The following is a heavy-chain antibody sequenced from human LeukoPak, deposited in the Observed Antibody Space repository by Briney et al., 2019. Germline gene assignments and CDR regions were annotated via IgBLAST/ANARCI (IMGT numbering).Heavy chain of an antibody. CDR3: AREAYSSSLSDY. J-gene: IGHJ4*02. D-gene: IGHD6-6*01. CDR1: GGSISSFY. Sequence: SETLSLTCTVSGGSISSFYWSWIRQPPGKGLEWIGYIYYTGSTNYNSSLKSRVTISVDTSKNQFSLNLSSVTAADTAMYYCAREAYSSSLSDYWGQGTLVTVSS. CDR2: IYYTGST. V-gene: IGHV4-59*01.